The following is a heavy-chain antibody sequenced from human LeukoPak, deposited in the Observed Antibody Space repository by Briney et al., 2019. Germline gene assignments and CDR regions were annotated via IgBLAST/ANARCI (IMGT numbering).Heavy chain of an antibody. CDR2: ISSSGSTI. CDR1: GFTFSSYE. Sequence: GGSLRLSCAASGFTFSSYEMNWVRQAPGPGLEGVSYISSSGSTIYYADSVKGRFTISRDNAKNSLYLQMNSLRAEDTAVYYCARAGYYFDYWGQGTLVTVSS. CDR3: ARAGYYFDY. J-gene: IGHJ4*02. D-gene: IGHD3-10*01. V-gene: IGHV3-48*03.